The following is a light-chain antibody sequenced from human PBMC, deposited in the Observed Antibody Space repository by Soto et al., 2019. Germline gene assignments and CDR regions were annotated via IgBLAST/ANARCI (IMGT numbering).Light chain of an antibody. V-gene: IGKV1-33*01. J-gene: IGKJ4*01. CDR1: HDVSRN. CDR2: DAS. Sequence: DLPMTQSPSSLSASEGDRVTITCQSSHDVSRNLNWFQQKPGEAPQLLIYDASNLERGVPSRFSGSGSGTYFTLTISSLQPEDVATYYCQQYNSMLSFGGGTEVEIK. CDR3: QQYNSMLS.